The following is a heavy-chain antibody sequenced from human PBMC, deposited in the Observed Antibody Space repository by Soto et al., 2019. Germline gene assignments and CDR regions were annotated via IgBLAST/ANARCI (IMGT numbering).Heavy chain of an antibody. V-gene: IGHV1-69*06. CDR3: AREPTYYYGSGSYDGGAFDI. CDR2: IIPIFGTA. CDR1: GGTFSSYA. Sequence: SVKVSCKASGGTFSSYAISWVLQAPGQGLEWMGGIIPIFGTANYAQKFQGRVTITADKSTSTAYMELSSLRSEDTAVYYCAREPTYYYGSGSYDGGAFDIWGQGTMVTVSS. J-gene: IGHJ3*02. D-gene: IGHD3-10*01.